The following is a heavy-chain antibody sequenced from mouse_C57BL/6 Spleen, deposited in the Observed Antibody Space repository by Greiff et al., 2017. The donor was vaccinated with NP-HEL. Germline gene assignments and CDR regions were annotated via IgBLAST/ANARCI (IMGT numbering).Heavy chain of an antibody. V-gene: IGHV1-69*01. CDR1: GYTFTSYW. J-gene: IGHJ4*01. D-gene: IGHD2-4*01. Sequence: QVQLQQPGAELVMPGASVKLSCKASGYTFTSYWMHWVKQRPGQGLEWIGEIDPSDSYTNYNQKFKGKSTLTVDKSSSTAYMQLSSLTSEDSAVYYCARGGATMMTTRTMDYWGQGTSVTVSS. CDR3: ARGGATMMTTRTMDY. CDR2: IDPSDSYT.